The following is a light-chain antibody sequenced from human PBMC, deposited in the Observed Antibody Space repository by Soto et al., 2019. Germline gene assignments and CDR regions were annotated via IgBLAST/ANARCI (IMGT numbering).Light chain of an antibody. CDR1: QGVGTS. V-gene: IGKV1-9*01. J-gene: IGKJ3*01. Sequence: DIQLTQSPSVLSASVGDRVTITCRASQGVGTSVAWYQQKSGEAPKLLIYAASTLQSGVPSKFSGSGSGTEFTLTITSLPPEDFATYYCQQVYDFPQPFGPGNKIEVK. CDR3: QQVYDFPQP. CDR2: AAS.